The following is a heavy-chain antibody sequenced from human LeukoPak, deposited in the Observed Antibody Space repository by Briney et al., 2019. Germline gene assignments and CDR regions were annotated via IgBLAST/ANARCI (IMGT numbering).Heavy chain of an antibody. CDR3: ARPRDVIVVAIGRVPDAFDI. D-gene: IGHD3-22*01. CDR1: GGTVSSSSYY. CDR2: IYYSGST. Sequence: SETLSLTCNVSGGTVSSSSYYWGWIRQPPGKGLEWIGTIYYSGSTYYSPSLKSRVTISVDSSKNQFSLKLNSVTAADTAVYYCARPRDVIVVAIGRVPDAFDIWGKGTMVTVSS. V-gene: IGHV4-39*01. J-gene: IGHJ3*02.